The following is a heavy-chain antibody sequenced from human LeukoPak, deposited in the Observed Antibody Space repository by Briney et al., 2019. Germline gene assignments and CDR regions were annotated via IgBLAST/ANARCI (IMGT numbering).Heavy chain of an antibody. Sequence: SETLSLTCTVSGGSISSSSYYWGWIRQPPGKGLEWIGSIYYSGSTYYNPSLKGRVTISVDTSKNQFSLKLSSVTAADTAVYYCARRGYYGSGSPIDDAFDIWGQGTMVTVSS. D-gene: IGHD3-10*01. V-gene: IGHV4-39*01. CDR1: GGSISSSSYY. CDR2: IYYSGST. J-gene: IGHJ3*02. CDR3: ARRGYYGSGSPIDDAFDI.